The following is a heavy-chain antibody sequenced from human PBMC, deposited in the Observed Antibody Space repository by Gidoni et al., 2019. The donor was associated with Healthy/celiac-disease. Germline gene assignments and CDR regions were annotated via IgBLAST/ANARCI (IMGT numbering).Heavy chain of an antibody. Sequence: QVQLQESGPGVVTPSQTLSITSTVSGCSISSGGYYWSWIRQHPEKGLEWIGYIYYSGSTYYNPFLKSLVTISVDTSNNQFSLKLSSVTAADTALYYCAGSWYYYNIHYYYYGMDVWGQGTTVTVSS. J-gene: IGHJ6*02. CDR2: IYYSGST. CDR1: GCSISSGGYY. V-gene: IGHV4-31*01. D-gene: IGHD6-13*01. CDR3: AGSWYYYNIHYYYYGMDV.